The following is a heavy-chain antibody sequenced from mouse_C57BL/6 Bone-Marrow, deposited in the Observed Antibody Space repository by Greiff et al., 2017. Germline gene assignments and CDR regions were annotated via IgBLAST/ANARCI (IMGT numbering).Heavy chain of an antibody. CDR1: GYAFSSSW. CDR3: ARSKIRSSSGYVLFDY. V-gene: IGHV1-82*01. Sequence: QVQLQQSGPELVKPGASVKISCKASGYAFSSSWMNWVKQRPGKGLEWIGRIYPGDGDTNYNGKFKGKATLTADKSSSTAYMQLSSLTSEDSAVYFCARSKIRSSSGYVLFDYWGQGTTLTVSS. D-gene: IGHD3-2*02. J-gene: IGHJ2*01. CDR2: IYPGDGDT.